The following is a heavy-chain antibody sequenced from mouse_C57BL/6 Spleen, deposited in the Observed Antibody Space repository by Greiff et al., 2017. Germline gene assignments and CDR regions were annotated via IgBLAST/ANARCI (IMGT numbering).Heavy chain of an antibody. V-gene: IGHV1-43*01. J-gene: IGHJ2*01. D-gene: IGHD2-3*01. CDR3: ARQVYDGYYLYDFDY. CDR2: INPSTGGT. Sequence: EVLLQQSGPELVKPGASVKISCKASGYSFTGYYMHWVKQSSEKSLEWIGEINPSTGGTSYNQKFKGKATLTVDKSSSTAYRQLKSLTSEDSAVYYCARQVYDGYYLYDFDYWGQGTTLTVAS. CDR1: GYSFTGYY.